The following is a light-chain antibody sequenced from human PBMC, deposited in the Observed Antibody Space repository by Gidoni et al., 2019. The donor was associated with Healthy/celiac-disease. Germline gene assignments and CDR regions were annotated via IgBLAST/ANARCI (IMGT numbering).Light chain of an antibody. J-gene: IGKJ4*01. CDR2: WAS. Sequence: DIVMTQPPDPLAVSLGERATINCKSSQSVLYSSNNKNYLAWYQQKPGQPPELLIYWASTRESGVPDRFSGSRSGTDFTLTISSLQAEDVAVYYCQQYYSTPLTFGGGTKVEIK. CDR1: QSVLYSSNNKNY. CDR3: QQYYSTPLT. V-gene: IGKV4-1*01.